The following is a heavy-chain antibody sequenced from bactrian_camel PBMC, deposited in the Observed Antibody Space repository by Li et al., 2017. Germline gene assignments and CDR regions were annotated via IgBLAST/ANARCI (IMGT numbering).Heavy chain of an antibody. D-gene: IGHD2*01. Sequence: HVQLVESGGGTVQTGGSRRLSCEVSGTTGSGYCVAWFRQIQGSEREGVASISKDDGSTKFSADSVKGRFTISQDSGNQTVYLQMNNLKPEDTALYYCAAARVIGMCSVLLGTFARNLVTVWGQGTQVTVS. CDR2: ISKDDGST. CDR3: AAARVIGMCSVLLGTFARNLVTV. J-gene: IGHJ4*01. CDR1: GTTGSGYC. V-gene: IGHV3-3*01.